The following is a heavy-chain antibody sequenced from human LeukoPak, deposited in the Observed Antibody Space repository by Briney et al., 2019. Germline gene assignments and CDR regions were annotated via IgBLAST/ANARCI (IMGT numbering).Heavy chain of an antibody. D-gene: IGHD4-17*01. Sequence: GSLRLSCAASGFTFSSYAMSWVRPAPGKGLEWVSAISGSGGSTYYADSVKGRFTISRDNSKNMLYLQMNSLRAEDTAVYYCAKDRYGDLDYWGQGTLVTVSS. V-gene: IGHV3-23*01. CDR2: ISGSGGST. CDR3: AKDRYGDLDY. CDR1: GFTFSSYA. J-gene: IGHJ4*02.